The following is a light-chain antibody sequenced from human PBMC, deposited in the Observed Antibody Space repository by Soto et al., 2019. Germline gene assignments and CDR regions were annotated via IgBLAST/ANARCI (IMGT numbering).Light chain of an antibody. CDR3: QSAHSSGTYVV. J-gene: IGLJ2*01. CDR2: KDT. Sequence: SYELTQPPSMSVSPGQTARITCSGDALPKQYAYWYQKKPGQAPVLVIYKDTERPSGIPERFSGSSSGTKVTLTISGVQAEDEADYYCQSAHSSGTYVVFGGGIKLTVL. CDR1: ALPKQY. V-gene: IGLV3-25*03.